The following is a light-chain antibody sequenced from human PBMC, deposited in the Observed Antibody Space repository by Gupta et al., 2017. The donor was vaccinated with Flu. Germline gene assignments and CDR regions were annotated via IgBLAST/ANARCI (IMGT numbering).Light chain of an antibody. CDR1: QSLLYSSNNKNY. Sequence: DIVMTQSPDSLAVSLGERATINCKSSQSLLYSSNNKNYLAWYQQKPGQPPKLLIYWASTRESGVPDRFSGSGSGTDFTLTISSLQAEDVAVYYCRQDDSTPWTFGQGTKVEIK. V-gene: IGKV4-1*01. J-gene: IGKJ1*01. CDR2: WAS. CDR3: RQDDSTPWT.